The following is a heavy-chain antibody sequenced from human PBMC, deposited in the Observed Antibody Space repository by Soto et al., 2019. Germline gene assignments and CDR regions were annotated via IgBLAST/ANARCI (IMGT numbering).Heavy chain of an antibody. CDR2: MNPINGAT. D-gene: IGHD6-13*01. CDR3: GRGPSPRAPAGGTPYYYAMDV. V-gene: IGHV1-8*02. J-gene: IGHJ6*02. Sequence: ASVKVSCKASGYDFTAYDINWVRQASGQGLEWMGWMNPINGATGSARRFQGRVSMTRNTATGTAYLELTGLRSDDSAVYYCGRGPSPRAPAGGTPYYYAMDVWGQGTTVTVSS. CDR1: GYDFTAYD.